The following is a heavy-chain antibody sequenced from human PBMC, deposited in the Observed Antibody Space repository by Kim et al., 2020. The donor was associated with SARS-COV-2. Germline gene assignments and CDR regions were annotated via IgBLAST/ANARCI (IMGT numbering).Heavy chain of an antibody. D-gene: IGHD3-22*01. Sequence: SETLSLTCTVSGGSISSSSYYWGWIRQPPGKGLEWIGSIYYSGSTYYNPSLKSRVTISVDTSKNQFSLKLSSVTAADTAVYYCARSTYYYDSSGYYAAFGYWGQGTLVTVSS. J-gene: IGHJ4*02. CDR2: IYYSGST. CDR1: GGSISSSSYY. V-gene: IGHV4-39*01. CDR3: ARSTYYYDSSGYYAAFGY.